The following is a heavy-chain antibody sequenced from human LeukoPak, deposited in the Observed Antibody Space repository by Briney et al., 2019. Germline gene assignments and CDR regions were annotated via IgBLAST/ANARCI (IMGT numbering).Heavy chain of an antibody. Sequence: GGSLRLSCSASGSTFRDYAMSWVRQAPGKGLEWVPAISGSGTSTYYADSVRGRFTISRDNSKNTLYLQMSSLRADDTAVYYCARGPRISNLEHWGQGTLVTVSS. J-gene: IGHJ4*02. V-gene: IGHV3-23*01. D-gene: IGHD2-15*01. CDR1: GSTFRDYA. CDR2: ISGSGTST. CDR3: ARGPRISNLEH.